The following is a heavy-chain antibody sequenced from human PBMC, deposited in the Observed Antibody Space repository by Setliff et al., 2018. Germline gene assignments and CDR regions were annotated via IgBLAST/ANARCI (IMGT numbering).Heavy chain of an antibody. CDR1: GITFSTYS. CDR3: VPGLATAGKVS. Sequence: GGSLRLSCAASGITFSTYSMNWVRQAPGKGLEWVSYISSRSDIIYYADSVKGRFTISRDNAKNSLYLQVNSLRAEDTAVYYCVPGLATAGKVSWGQGTLVTVSS. CDR2: ISSRSDII. V-gene: IGHV3-48*01. J-gene: IGHJ5*02. D-gene: IGHD6-13*01.